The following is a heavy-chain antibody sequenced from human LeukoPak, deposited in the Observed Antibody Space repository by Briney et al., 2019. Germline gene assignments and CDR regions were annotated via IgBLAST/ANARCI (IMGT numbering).Heavy chain of an antibody. D-gene: IGHD6-19*01. CDR2: IDYSGST. Sequence: SETLSLTCTVSGGSISSYYWGWIRQPPGKGLEWIGSIDYSGSTYYNPSLKSRATISIDTSKNQFSLQLSSVTAADTAVYYCAREYTLYRSGWFLDYWGQGSVVTVSS. V-gene: IGHV4-39*07. CDR1: GGSISSYY. J-gene: IGHJ4*02. CDR3: AREYTLYRSGWFLDY.